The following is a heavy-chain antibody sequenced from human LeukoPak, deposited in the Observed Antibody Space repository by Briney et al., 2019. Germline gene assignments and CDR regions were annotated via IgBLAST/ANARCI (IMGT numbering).Heavy chain of an antibody. CDR1: GYTFSDNF. Sequence: ASVKVSCKASGYTFSDNFMHWVRQAPGQGLEWMGWINPNSGGTNYAQKFQGRVTMTRDTSISTAYMELSRLRSDDTAVYYCASRTDNWNDNWFDPWGQGTLVTVSS. CDR3: ASRTDNWNDNWFDP. J-gene: IGHJ5*02. D-gene: IGHD1-20*01. V-gene: IGHV1-2*02. CDR2: INPNSGGT.